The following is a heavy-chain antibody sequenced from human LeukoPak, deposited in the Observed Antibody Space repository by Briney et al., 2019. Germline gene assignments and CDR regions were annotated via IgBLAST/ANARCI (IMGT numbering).Heavy chain of an antibody. CDR3: AKEVTVRRAYHFDS. Sequence: PGGSLRLSCAASGFIFSDYGMHWVRQAPGKGLEWVAVTSHDGKKQYYADSVKGRYTISGDNSKNTLYLLTTSLRDDDTAVYYCAKEVTVRRAYHFDSWGQGTLVTVSS. CDR2: TSHDGKKQ. V-gene: IGHV3-30*18. CDR1: GFIFSDYG. D-gene: IGHD2-21*02. J-gene: IGHJ4*02.